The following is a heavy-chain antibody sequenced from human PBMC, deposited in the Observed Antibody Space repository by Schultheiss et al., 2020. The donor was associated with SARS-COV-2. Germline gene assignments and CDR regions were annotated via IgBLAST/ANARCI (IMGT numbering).Heavy chain of an antibody. CDR3: ARDESYYDSSGLDY. D-gene: IGHD3-22*01. V-gene: IGHV3-33*01. CDR1: GFTFSNYD. CDR2: IWHDGSNK. J-gene: IGHJ4*02. Sequence: GGSLRLSCAASGFTFSNYDMHWVRQAPGKGLEWMAVIWHDGSNKYYGDSVKARFTISRDNSKNTLYLQMNSLRAEDTAVYFCARDESYYDSSGLDYWGQGTLVTVSS.